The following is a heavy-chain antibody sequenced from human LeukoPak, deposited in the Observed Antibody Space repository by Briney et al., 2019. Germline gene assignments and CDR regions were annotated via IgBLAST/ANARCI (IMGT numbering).Heavy chain of an antibody. D-gene: IGHD4-17*01. CDR2: IKQDGSEK. CDR1: GFTFSSYW. V-gene: IGHV3-7*01. J-gene: IGHJ4*02. CDR3: ARDKPGEGYGDYFY. Sequence: GGSLRLSCAASGFTFSSYWMSWVRQAPGKGLEWVANIKQDGSEKYYVDSVKGRFTISRDNAKNSLYLQMNSLRAEDTAVYYCARDKPGEGYGDYFYWGQGTLVTVSS.